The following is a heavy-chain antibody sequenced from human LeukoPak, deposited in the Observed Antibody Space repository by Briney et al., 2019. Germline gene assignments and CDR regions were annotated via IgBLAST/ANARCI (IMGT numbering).Heavy chain of an antibody. D-gene: IGHD5-12*01. J-gene: IGHJ6*02. CDR1: GFTFDDYG. Sequence: GGSLRLSCAAYGFTFDDYGMSWVRQAPGKGLEWVSGINWNGGSTGYADSVKGRFTISRDNAKNSLYLQMNSLRAEDTALYYCARTLTRGYSGYDSDYYGMDVWGQGTTVTVSS. V-gene: IGHV3-20*04. CDR2: INWNGGST. CDR3: ARTLTRGYSGYDSDYYGMDV.